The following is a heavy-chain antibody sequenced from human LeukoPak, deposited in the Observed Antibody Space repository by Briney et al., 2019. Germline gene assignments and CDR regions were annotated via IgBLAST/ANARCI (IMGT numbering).Heavy chain of an antibody. CDR2: IYSGGST. J-gene: IGHJ4*02. CDR1: GFTVSHNY. Sequence: GGSLRLSCAASGFTVSHNYMSWVRQAPGKGLEWVSVIYSGGSTNYSGSVKGRFTISRDNSMNTLYLQMNSLRAEDTAVYYCARDLSGPLDYWGQGTLVTV. V-gene: IGHV3-66*01. CDR3: ARDLSGPLDY. D-gene: IGHD5-12*01.